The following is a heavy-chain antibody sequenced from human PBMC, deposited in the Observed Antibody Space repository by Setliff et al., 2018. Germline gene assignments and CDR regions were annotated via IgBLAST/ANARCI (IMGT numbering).Heavy chain of an antibody. V-gene: IGHV4-4*07. Sequence: SETLSLTCTVSGGSISSYYWSWIRQPAGKGLEWIGRIYTSGSTNCNPSLKSRVTMSVDTSKNQFSLKLSSVTAADTAVYYCARDRRGYSYGSLGYYYYYMDVWGKGTTVTVSS. J-gene: IGHJ6*03. CDR2: IYTSGST. D-gene: IGHD5-18*01. CDR3: ARDRRGYSYGSLGYYYYYMDV. CDR1: GGSISSYY.